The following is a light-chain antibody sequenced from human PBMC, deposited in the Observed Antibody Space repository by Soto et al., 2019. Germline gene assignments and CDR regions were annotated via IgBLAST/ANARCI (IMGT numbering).Light chain of an antibody. CDR1: SNDVGGYDL. CDR3: CSFAGGATFA. V-gene: IGLV2-23*02. CDR2: EAT. Sequence: QSALTQPASVSGSPGQSITISCTGTSNDVGGYDLVSWYQHHPGKAPKLMIYEATKRPSGVSDRFSGSKSGNTASLTISALQAKDEADYSCCSFAGGATFAFGRGTKLTVL. J-gene: IGLJ2*01.